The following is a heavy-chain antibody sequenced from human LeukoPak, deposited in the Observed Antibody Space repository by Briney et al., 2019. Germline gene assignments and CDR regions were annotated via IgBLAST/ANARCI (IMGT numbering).Heavy chain of an antibody. D-gene: IGHD5-12*01. CDR1: GGTFSSYA. CDR2: IIPIFGTA. V-gene: IGHV1-69*13. Sequence: SVKVSCKASGGTFSSYAISWVRQAPGQGLEWMGGIIPIFGTANYAQKFQGRVTITADESTRTAYMELSSLRSEDTAVYYCARRGEVATISVYYYYGMEVWGQGTTVTVSS. J-gene: IGHJ6*02. CDR3: ARRGEVATISVYYYYGMEV.